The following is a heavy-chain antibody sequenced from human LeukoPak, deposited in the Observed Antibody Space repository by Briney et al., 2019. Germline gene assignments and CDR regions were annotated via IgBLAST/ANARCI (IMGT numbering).Heavy chain of an antibody. CDR2: ISSSSSDI. D-gene: IGHD6-13*01. CDR3: ARDRSGIDDWAAAGPFDY. CDR1: GFTLSSYS. J-gene: IGHJ4*02. V-gene: IGHV3-21*01. Sequence: KAGGSLRLSCAASGFTLSSYSMNWVRQAPGKGLEWVSSISSSSSDIYYADSVKGRFTISRDNAKNSLYLQMNSLRAEDTAVYYCARDRSGIDDWAAAGPFDYWGQGTLVTVSS.